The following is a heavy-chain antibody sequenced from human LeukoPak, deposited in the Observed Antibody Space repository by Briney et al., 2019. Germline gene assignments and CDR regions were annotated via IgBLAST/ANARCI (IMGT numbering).Heavy chain of an antibody. CDR1: GFTFSSYS. Sequence: PGGSLRLSCAASGFTFSSYSMNWVRQAPGKRLEWVSSISSSSSYIYYADSVKGRVTISRDNAKNSLYLQMNSLRAEDTAVYYCARDRGGGAILYYFDYWGQGTLVTVSS. V-gene: IGHV3-21*01. CDR2: ISSSSSYI. CDR3: ARDRGGGAILYYFDY. D-gene: IGHD3-10*01. J-gene: IGHJ4*02.